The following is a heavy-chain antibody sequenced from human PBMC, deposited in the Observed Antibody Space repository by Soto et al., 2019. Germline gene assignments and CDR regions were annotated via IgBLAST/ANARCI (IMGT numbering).Heavy chain of an antibody. CDR2: IIPILGIA. D-gene: IGHD7-27*01. CDR3: AGLTGDYYYYYYMDV. CDR1: GGTFSSYT. V-gene: IGHV1-69*02. J-gene: IGHJ6*03. Sequence: EASVKVSCKASGGTFSSYTISWVRQAPGQGLEWMGRIIPILGIANYAQKFQGRVTITADKSTSTAYMELSSLRSEDTAVYYCAGLTGDYYYYYYMDVWGKGTTVTVSS.